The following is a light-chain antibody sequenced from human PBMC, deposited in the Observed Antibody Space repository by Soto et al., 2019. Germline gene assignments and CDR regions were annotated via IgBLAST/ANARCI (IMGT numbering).Light chain of an antibody. CDR1: QSVGSN. J-gene: IGKJ1*01. V-gene: IGKV3-20*01. CDR3: QQYGSSGT. Sequence: ITQAPAALSVSPGEKATLSCRASQSVGSNLAWYQQKPGQAPRLLIYGASNRATGIPDRFSGSGSGTDFTLTISRLEPEDFAVYYCQQYGSSGTFGQGTKV. CDR2: GAS.